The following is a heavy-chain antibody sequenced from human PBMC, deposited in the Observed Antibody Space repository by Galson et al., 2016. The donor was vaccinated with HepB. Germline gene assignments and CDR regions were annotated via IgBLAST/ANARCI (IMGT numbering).Heavy chain of an antibody. D-gene: IGHD3-22*01. CDR2: IYSGGST. CDR3: ARDYFDSSGFPPYFHGMDV. V-gene: IGHV3-53*01. Sequence: SLRLSCAASGFTVSTNFMSWVRQAPGKGLEWVAVIYSGGSTYYADSVKGRFTIPRDSSKDTMYLQMNSLRAEDTAVYYCARDYFDSSGFPPYFHGMDVWGQGTTVSVSS. J-gene: IGHJ6*02. CDR1: GFTVSTNF.